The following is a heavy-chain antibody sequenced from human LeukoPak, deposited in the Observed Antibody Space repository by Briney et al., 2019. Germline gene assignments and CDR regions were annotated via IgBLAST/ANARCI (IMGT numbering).Heavy chain of an antibody. Sequence: ATVKISCKASGYTFTDYYMHWVQQAPGKGLECVGRVDPEDGETIYAENFQGRVTITADMSTDTAYMELSSLRSEDTAVYYCAISPSPRDGVRHYWGQGTLVTVSS. CDR3: AISPSPRDGVRHY. CDR2: VDPEDGET. J-gene: IGHJ4*02. CDR1: GYTFTDYY. V-gene: IGHV1-69-2*01. D-gene: IGHD5-24*01.